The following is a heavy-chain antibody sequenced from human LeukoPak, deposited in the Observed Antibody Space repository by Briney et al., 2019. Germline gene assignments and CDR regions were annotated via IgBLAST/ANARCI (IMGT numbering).Heavy chain of an antibody. V-gene: IGHV3-48*02. Sequence: GGSLRLSCAASGFTFSSYSMNWIRQAPGKGLEWVSHITASGTAMFNADSVKGRFTISRDNAKNSLYLQMKSLRDEDTAVYYCASSGSYRFDYWGQGTLVTVSS. CDR3: ASSGSYRFDY. J-gene: IGHJ4*02. CDR1: GFTFSSYS. D-gene: IGHD1-26*01. CDR2: ITASGTAM.